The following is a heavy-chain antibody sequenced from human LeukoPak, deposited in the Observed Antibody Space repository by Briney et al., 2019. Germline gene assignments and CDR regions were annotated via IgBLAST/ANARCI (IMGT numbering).Heavy chain of an antibody. CDR3: ARNVRVFDP. V-gene: IGHV4-34*01. D-gene: IGHD3-10*02. CDR1: GGSFSGYY. CDR2: INHSGST. J-gene: IGHJ5*02. Sequence: SETLSLTCAVYGGSFSGYYWSWVRQPPGKGLEWIGEINHSGSTNYNPSLKSRATISVDTSKNQFSLKLSSVTAADTAVYYCARNVRVFDPWGQGTLVTVPS.